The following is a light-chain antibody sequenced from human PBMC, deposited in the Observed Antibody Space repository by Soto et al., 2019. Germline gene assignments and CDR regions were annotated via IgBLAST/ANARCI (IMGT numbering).Light chain of an antibody. CDR1: SSNIGSNA. V-gene: IGLV1-36*01. J-gene: IGLJ1*01. CDR3: GTWDDSLVSYV. Sequence: QSVLTQPPSVSGAPRQRVTISCSGGSSNIGSNAVNWYQQFPGKAPKLLIYYDDLLASGVSARFSGSKSGTSATLVITGLQTGDEADYYCGTWDDSLVSYVFGTGTKVTVL. CDR2: YDD.